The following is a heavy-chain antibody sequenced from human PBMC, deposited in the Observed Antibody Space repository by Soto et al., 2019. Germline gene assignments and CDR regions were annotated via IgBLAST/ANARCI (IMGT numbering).Heavy chain of an antibody. CDR2: INGGNGDT. D-gene: IGHD6-19*01. CDR1: GYTFTNYA. CDR3: ATDLPFGLWLAR. J-gene: IGHJ4*02. Sequence: ASVKVSCKASGYTFTNYAMHWVRQAPGQRLEWMGWINGGNGDTTYSQKFQGRVTITRDTSASTAHMELTRLRSEDTAVYYCATDLPFGLWLARWGQGSQVTVSS. V-gene: IGHV1-3*01.